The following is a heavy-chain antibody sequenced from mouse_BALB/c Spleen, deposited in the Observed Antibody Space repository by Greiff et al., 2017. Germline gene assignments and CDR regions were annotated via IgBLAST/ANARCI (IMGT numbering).Heavy chain of an antibody. D-gene: IGHD2-3*01. CDR2: INPYNDGT. CDR3: AREGGDGLDY. J-gene: IGHJ2*01. V-gene: IGHV1-14*01. Sequence: VQVVESGPELVKPGASVKMSCKASGYTFTSYVMHWVKQKPGQGLEWIGYINPYNDGTKYNEKFKGKATLTSDKSSSTAYMELSSLTSEDSAVYYCAREGGDGLDYWGQGTTLTVSS. CDR1: GYTFTSYV.